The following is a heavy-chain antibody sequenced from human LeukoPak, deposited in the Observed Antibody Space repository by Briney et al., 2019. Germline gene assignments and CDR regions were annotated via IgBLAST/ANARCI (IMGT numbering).Heavy chain of an antibody. CDR1: GGSFSSYA. CDR3: ARDSDTAMACFDY. Sequence: SVKVSCKASGGSFSSYAISWVRQAPGQGLEWMGRIIPIFGTANYAQKFQGRVTITTDESTSTAYMELSSLRSEDTAVYYCARDSDTAMACFDYWGQGTLVIVSS. J-gene: IGHJ4*02. V-gene: IGHV1-69*05. CDR2: IIPIFGTA. D-gene: IGHD5-18*01.